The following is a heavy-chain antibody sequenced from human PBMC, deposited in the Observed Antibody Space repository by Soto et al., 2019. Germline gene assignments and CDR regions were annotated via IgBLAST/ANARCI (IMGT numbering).Heavy chain of an antibody. J-gene: IGHJ6*02. Sequence: QVQLVQSGAEVKKPGASVKVSCKASGYTFTSYYMHWVRQAPGQGLEWMGIINPSGGSTSYAQKFQGGVTMTRDTSTSTVYMELSSLRSEDTAVYYCATWRGYDFWSGYLDYYYYGMDVWGQGTTVTVSS. CDR3: ATWRGYDFWSGYLDYYYYGMDV. CDR1: GYTFTSYY. D-gene: IGHD3-3*01. V-gene: IGHV1-46*01. CDR2: INPSGGST.